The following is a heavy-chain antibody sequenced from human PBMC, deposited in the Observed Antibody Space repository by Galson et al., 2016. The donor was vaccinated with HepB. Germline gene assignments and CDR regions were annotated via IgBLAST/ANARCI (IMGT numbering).Heavy chain of an antibody. CDR1: GFSFDNSA. CDR2: IPTSGGVR. J-gene: IGHJ5*02. D-gene: IGHD2-2*01. V-gene: IGHV3-23*01. CDR3: AREEGSVVLAGFDT. Sequence: SLRLSCAASGFSFDNSAMTWVRQTPGKGLEWVSSIPTSGGVRYYADSVKGRFTISRDNSKNTLYLQMHSLRADDTALYFCAREEGSVVLAGFDTWGQGTLVTVSS.